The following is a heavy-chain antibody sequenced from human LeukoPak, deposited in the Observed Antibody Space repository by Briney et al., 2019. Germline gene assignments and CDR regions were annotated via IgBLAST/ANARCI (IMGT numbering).Heavy chain of an antibody. Sequence: SETLSLTCTISGDSISSSNYYWGWIRQPPGKELEWIGYIYYSGSTNYNPSLKSRVTISVDTSKNQFSLKLSSVTAADTAVYYCARLAAAGFSFDYWGQGTLVTVSS. CDR2: IYYSGST. V-gene: IGHV4-61*05. J-gene: IGHJ4*02. CDR1: GDSISSSNYY. D-gene: IGHD6-13*01. CDR3: ARLAAAGFSFDY.